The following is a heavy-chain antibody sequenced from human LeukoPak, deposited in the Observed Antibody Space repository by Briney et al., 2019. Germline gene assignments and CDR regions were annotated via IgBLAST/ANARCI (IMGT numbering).Heavy chain of an antibody. J-gene: IGHJ4*02. Sequence: GGSLRLSCAASGFTFSSYWMHWVRQVPGKGLVWVSRITNDGRSTSYADSVKGRFTMSRDNAKNTLHLQMNSLRAEDTAVYYCAPGTSTAMEYWGQGTLVTVSS. D-gene: IGHD5-18*01. V-gene: IGHV3-74*01. CDR1: GFTFSSYW. CDR2: ITNDGRST. CDR3: APGTSTAMEY.